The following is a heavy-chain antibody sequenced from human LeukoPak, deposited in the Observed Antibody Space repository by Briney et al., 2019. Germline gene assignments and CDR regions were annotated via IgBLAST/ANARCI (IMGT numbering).Heavy chain of an antibody. J-gene: IGHJ4*02. D-gene: IGHD1-26*01. Sequence: PSETLSLTCAVSGGSISSSNWWSWVRQPPGKGLEWIGEIYHSGSTNYNPSLKSRVTISVDKSKNHFALKLSSVTAADTAVYYCARTKWELLQPPYFDYWGQGTLVTVSS. CDR2: IYHSGST. V-gene: IGHV4-4*02. CDR3: ARTKWELLQPPYFDY. CDR1: GGSISSSNW.